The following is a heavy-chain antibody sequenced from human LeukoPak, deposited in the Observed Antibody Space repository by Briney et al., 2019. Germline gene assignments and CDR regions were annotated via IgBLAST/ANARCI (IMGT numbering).Heavy chain of an antibody. CDR3: YMDV. Sequence: GESLEISCKGPGYSFTSYWIGWVRQPGKGLEWMGISPSFQGQVTISADKSISTAYLQWSSLKASDTAMYYYYMDVWGKGTTVTVSS. CDR1: GYSFTSYW. J-gene: IGHJ6*03. V-gene: IGHV5-51*01.